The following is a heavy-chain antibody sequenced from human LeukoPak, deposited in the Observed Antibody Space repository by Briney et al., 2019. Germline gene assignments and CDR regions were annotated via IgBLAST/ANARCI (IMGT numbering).Heavy chain of an antibody. CDR2: ISVDGKSA. Sequence: GGSLRLSCAVSGFSVSSFGMSWVRQAPGKGLEWISAISVDGKSAYYADSVKGRFIISRDNSKNTLYLQLSSLRAEDTAVYYCAQGYLSGWYPYWGLGSLVSVSS. V-gene: IGHV3-23*01. D-gene: IGHD6-19*01. J-gene: IGHJ4*02. CDR1: GFSVSSFG. CDR3: AQGYLSGWYPY.